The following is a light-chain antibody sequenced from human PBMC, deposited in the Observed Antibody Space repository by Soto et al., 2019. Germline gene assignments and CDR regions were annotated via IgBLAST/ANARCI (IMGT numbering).Light chain of an antibody. CDR1: RSSIGSNS. CDR3: AAWDDSLSSWV. Sequence: QSVLTQPPSASGTPGQRVTISCSGSRSSIGSNSVYWYQQLPGTDPKLLISYNDQRPSGVPARCSGAKSGTSAALAISGLRSEDEADDYCAAWDDSLSSWVFGGGTKLTVL. J-gene: IGLJ3*02. CDR2: YND. V-gene: IGLV1-47*02.